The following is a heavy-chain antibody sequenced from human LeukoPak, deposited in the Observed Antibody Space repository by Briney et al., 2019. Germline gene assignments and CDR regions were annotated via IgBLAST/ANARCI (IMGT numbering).Heavy chain of an antibody. D-gene: IGHD3-10*01. J-gene: IGHJ3*02. V-gene: IGHV4-39*07. CDR3: ARSGQIWFGELLNAFDI. Sequence: SETLSLTCTVSGGSISSSSYYWGWIRQPPGKGLEWIGSIYYSGSTYYNPSLKSRVTISVDTSKNQFSLKLSSVTAADTAVYYCARSGQIWFGELLNAFDIWGQGTMVTVSS. CDR2: IYYSGST. CDR1: GGSISSSSYY.